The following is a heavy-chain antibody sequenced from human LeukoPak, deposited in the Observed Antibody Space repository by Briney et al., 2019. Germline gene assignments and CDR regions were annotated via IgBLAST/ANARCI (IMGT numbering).Heavy chain of an antibody. CDR3: AKAPVTTCSGAYCYPFDY. Sequence: GGSLRLSCAASGFTFSSYGMHWVRQAPGKGLEWVAFIRYDGSNKYYADSVKGRFTISRDNSKNTLYLQMNRLRAVDAAVYYCAKAPVTTCSGAYCYPFDYWGQGTLVTVSS. J-gene: IGHJ4*02. D-gene: IGHD2-21*01. CDR2: IRYDGSNK. V-gene: IGHV3-30*02. CDR1: GFTFSSYG.